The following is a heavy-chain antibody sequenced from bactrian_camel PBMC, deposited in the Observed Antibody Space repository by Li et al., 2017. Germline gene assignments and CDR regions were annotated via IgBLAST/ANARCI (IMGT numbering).Heavy chain of an antibody. J-gene: IGHJ4*01. CDR1: GATLSTYNTYC. CDR2: IYAGGGGRT. V-gene: IGHV3S40*01. D-gene: IGHD1*01. CDR3: APRRCWFEKIRSLDV. Sequence: DVQLVESGGGSVQAGGSLSLSCVGNTTSGATLSTYNTYCMAWFRQPAGKEREGVAAIYAGGGGRTDYADSANGRFTIAQDNAKNTLHLQMNRLKPEDTGVYYCAPRRCWFEKIRSLDVWGEGTQVTVS.